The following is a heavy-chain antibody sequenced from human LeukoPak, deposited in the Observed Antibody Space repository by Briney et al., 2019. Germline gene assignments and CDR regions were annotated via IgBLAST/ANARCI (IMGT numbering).Heavy chain of an antibody. D-gene: IGHD6-19*01. V-gene: IGHV3-30-3*01. CDR3: ARDHGSSGWYETVDY. CDR1: GFTFSTFA. Sequence: GRSLRLSCAASGFTFSTFAMHWVRQAPGKGLEWVAVISYDGNNKYYADSVKGRFTISRDNSKNTLYLQMNGLRVEDTAVYYCARDHGSSGWYETVDYWGQGTLVTVSS. J-gene: IGHJ4*02. CDR2: ISYDGNNK.